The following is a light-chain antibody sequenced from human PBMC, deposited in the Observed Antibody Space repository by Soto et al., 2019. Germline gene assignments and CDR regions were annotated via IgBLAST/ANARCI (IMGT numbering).Light chain of an antibody. J-gene: IGLJ2*01. Sequence: QSVLTQPHSVSGAPGQRVTISFTGSRSNIGAGYDVHWYQQLPGTAPKLLIDGNTNRPSGIPDRCSGSKSGTSASLAITVLQAEDEADYYCHSYDINLSGVVFVGGTKLTVL. CDR2: GNT. V-gene: IGLV1-40*01. CDR1: RSNIGAGYD. CDR3: HSYDINLSGVV.